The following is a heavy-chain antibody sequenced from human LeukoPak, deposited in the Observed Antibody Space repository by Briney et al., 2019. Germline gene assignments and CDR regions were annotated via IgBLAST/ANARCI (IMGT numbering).Heavy chain of an antibody. V-gene: IGHV4-39*01. CDR2: IYYSGST. J-gene: IGHJ4*02. CDR1: GGSISSSSYY. CDR3: ARTPVLLWFGAWGYTQYYFDY. D-gene: IGHD3-10*01. Sequence: PSETLSLTCTVSGGSISSSSYYWGWIRQPPGKGLEWIGSIYYSGSTYYNPSLKSRVTISADTSKNQFSLKLSSVTAADTAVYYCARTPVLLWFGAWGYTQYYFDYWGQGTLVTVSS.